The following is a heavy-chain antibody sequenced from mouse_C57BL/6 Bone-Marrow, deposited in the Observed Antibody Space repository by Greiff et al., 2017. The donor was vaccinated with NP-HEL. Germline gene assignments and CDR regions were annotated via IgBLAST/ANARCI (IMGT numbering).Heavy chain of an antibody. CDR2: INPSNGGT. D-gene: IGHD1-1*01. Sequence: VKLQQPGTELVKPGASVKLSCKASGYTFTSYWMHWVKQRPGQGLEWIGNINPSNGGTNYNEKFKSKATLTVDKSSSTAYMQLSSLTSEDSAVYYCARGGLYDPYGSSSDYWGQGTTLTVSS. CDR3: ARGGLYDPYGSSSDY. J-gene: IGHJ2*01. V-gene: IGHV1-53*01. CDR1: GYTFTSYW.